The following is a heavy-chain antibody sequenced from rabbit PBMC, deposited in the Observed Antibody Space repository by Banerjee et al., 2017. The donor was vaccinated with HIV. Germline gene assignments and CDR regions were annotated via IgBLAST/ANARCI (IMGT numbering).Heavy chain of an antibody. Sequence: QSLEESGGDLVKPGASLTLTCTASGFSFSNKCVMCWVRQAPGKGLEWIACINTSSGNTVYASWAKGRFTISKTSSTTVTLQMTSLTAADTATYFCARDPCLSSYSLINLWGPGTLVTVS. CDR1: GFSFSNKCV. CDR2: INTSSGNT. V-gene: IGHV1S40*01. D-gene: IGHD8-1*01. CDR3: ARDPCLSSYSLINL. J-gene: IGHJ4*01.